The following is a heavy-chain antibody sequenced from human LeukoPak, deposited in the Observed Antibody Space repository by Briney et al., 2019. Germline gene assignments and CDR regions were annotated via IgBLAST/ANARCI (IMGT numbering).Heavy chain of an antibody. CDR1: GFTFSDYY. CDR3: ARDRNRYFDY. Sequence: GGSLRLSCAASGFTFSDYYMSWIRQAPGKGLEWVANLSEDGSEKYYVDSVKGRFTISRDNAKNSLYLQMNSLRVEDTAVYYCARDRNRYFDYWGQGTLVTVSS. J-gene: IGHJ4*02. CDR2: LSEDGSEK. D-gene: IGHD1-14*01. V-gene: IGHV3-7*04.